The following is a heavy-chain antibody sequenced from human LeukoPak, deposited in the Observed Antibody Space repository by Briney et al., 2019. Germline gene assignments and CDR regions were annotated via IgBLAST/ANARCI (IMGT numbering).Heavy chain of an antibody. CDR2: INPTGGST. Sequence: ASVKVSCKASGYTFTSYYLHWVRQAPGQGLEWMGIINPTGGSTSYAQRFQGRVTMTRDTSTSTVYMELSSLRSEGTAVYYCARATVAVPFDYWGQGTLVTVSS. V-gene: IGHV1-46*01. D-gene: IGHD6-19*01. CDR3: ARATVAVPFDY. J-gene: IGHJ4*02. CDR1: GYTFTSYY.